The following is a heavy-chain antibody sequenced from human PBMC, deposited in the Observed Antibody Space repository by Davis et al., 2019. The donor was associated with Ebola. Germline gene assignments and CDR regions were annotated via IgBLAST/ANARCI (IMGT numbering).Heavy chain of an antibody. CDR3: ARDGYTPVLRFFNWFDP. J-gene: IGHJ5*02. D-gene: IGHD3-3*01. CDR2: IYHSGST. V-gene: IGHV4-38-2*02. Sequence: PSETLSLTCTVSGYSISSGYYWGWIRQPPGKGLEWIGSIYHSGSTYYNPSLKSRVTISVDTSKNQFSLKLSSVTAADTAVYYCARDGYTPVLRFFNWFDPWGQGTLVTVSS. CDR1: GYSISSGYY.